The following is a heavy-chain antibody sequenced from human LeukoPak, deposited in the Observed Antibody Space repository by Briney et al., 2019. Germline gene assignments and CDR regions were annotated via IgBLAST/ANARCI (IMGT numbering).Heavy chain of an antibody. CDR2: INHSGST. J-gene: IGHJ4*02. V-gene: IGHV4-34*01. CDR3: ARRKDSHYYGSGSDY. Sequence: GSLRLSCAASGFTFSSYSMNWVRQPPGKGLEWLGEINHSGSTNYNPSLKSRVTIPVDTSKNQFSLKLSSVTAADTAVYYCARRKDSHYYGSGSDYWGQGTLVTVSS. CDR1: GFTFSSYS. D-gene: IGHD3-10*01.